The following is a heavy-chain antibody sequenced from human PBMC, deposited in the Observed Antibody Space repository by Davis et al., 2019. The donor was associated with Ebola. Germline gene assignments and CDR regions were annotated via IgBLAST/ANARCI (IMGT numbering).Heavy chain of an antibody. CDR1: GDSVSSGG. J-gene: IGHJ6*02. Sequence: HSQTLSLTCAISGDSVSSGGWNWIRQSPSRGLAWLGRTYYNSKWYNDYAVSVKSRITINPDTSKNQFTLQLTSVTPEDTALYYCARGWLRGGMDVWGEGTTVTV. CDR3: ARGWLRGGMDV. D-gene: IGHD5-18*01. CDR2: TYYNSKWYN. V-gene: IGHV6-1*01.